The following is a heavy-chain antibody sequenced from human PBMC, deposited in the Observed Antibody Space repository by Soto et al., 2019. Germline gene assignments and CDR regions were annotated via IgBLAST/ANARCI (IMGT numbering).Heavy chain of an antibody. CDR3: ADAPSAL. CDR1: GGSFSGYY. Sequence: SETLSLTCAVYGGSFSGYYWSWIRQPPGKGLEWIGEINHSGSTNYNSSFKSRVTISIDKSKNQFSLKLSPVTAADTAVYFCADAPSALWGQGIQVTVSS. CDR2: INHSGST. J-gene: IGHJ4*02. D-gene: IGHD3-16*01. V-gene: IGHV4-34*01.